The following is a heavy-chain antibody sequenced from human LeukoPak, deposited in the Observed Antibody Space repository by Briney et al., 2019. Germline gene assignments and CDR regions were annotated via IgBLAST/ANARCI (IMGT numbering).Heavy chain of an antibody. D-gene: IGHD5-12*01. V-gene: IGHV4-59*08. CDR1: GGSISSYY. J-gene: IGHJ4*02. CDR2: IYYSGST. Sequence: PSETLSFTCTVSGGSISSYYWSWIRQPPGKGLEWIGYIYYSGSTNYNPSLKSRVTISVDTSKNQFSLKLSSVTAADTAVYYCARSSGYDYGDYWGQGTLVTVSS. CDR3: ARSSGYDYGDY.